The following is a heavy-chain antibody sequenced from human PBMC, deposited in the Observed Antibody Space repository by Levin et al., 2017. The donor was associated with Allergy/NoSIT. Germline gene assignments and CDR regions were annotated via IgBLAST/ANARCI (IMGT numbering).Heavy chain of an antibody. CDR3: ARAPTIPEKQAALYRFYNWFDP. D-gene: IGHD5-24*01. V-gene: IGHV4-34*01. J-gene: IGHJ5*02. CDR1: GGSFSGYY. CDR2: INHSGST. Sequence: TSETLSLTCAVYGGSFSGYYWSWIRQPPGKGLEWIGEINHSGSTNYNPSLKSRVTISVDTSKNQFSLKLSSVTAADTAVYYCARAPTIPEKQAALYRFYNWFDPWGQGTLVTVSS.